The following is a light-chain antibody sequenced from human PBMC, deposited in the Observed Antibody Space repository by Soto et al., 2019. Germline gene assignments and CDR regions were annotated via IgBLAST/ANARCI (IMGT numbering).Light chain of an antibody. CDR1: SSDVGGYNY. CDR2: EVT. V-gene: IGLV2-14*01. J-gene: IGLJ2*01. CDR3: SSYTSSSTVV. Sequence: QSVLTQPASVSGSPGQSITISCTGTSSDVGGYNYVSWYQHHPGKAPKLMIYEVTNRPSGVSNRFSGSKSGNTASLTISGLQAEDEALYYCSSYTSSSTVVFGGGTKLTVL.